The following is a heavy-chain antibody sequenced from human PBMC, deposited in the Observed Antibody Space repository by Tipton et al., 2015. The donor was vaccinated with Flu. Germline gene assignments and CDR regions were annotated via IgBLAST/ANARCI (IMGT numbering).Heavy chain of an antibody. J-gene: IGHJ3*01. V-gene: IGHV3-7*03. CDR2: INQDGSVK. D-gene: IGHD2-2*01. CDR1: GFTFSDYW. Sequence: SLRLSCADSGFTFSDYWMTWVRQAPGKGLEWVANINQDGSVKYYVDSAKGRFTISRDNAKNSLFLQMSSLRAEDMAVYYCARGIASAASTWGQGTMVTVSS. CDR3: ARGIASAAST.